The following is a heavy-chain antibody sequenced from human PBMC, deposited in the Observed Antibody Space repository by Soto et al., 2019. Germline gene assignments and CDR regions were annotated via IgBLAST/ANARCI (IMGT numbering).Heavy chain of an antibody. J-gene: IGHJ4*02. D-gene: IGHD4-4*01. Sequence: QVQLVESGGGLVQPGRSLRLSCAASGFTFSSYGMHWVRQAPGKGLEWVAVISYDGSNKYYADSVKGRFTISRDNSKNTLYLQMNSLRAEDTAVYYCAKERDGYNNWPDYWGQGTLVTVSS. CDR3: AKERDGYNNWPDY. V-gene: IGHV3-30*18. CDR1: GFTFSSYG. CDR2: ISYDGSNK.